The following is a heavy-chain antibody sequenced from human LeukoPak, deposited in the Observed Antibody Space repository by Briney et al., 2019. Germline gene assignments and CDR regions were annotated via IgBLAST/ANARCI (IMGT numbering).Heavy chain of an antibody. CDR1: GFTFSGSA. J-gene: IGHJ4*02. V-gene: IGHV3-73*01. D-gene: IGHD3-10*01. Sequence: GGSLRLSCAASGFTFSGSAMHWVRQASGKGLEWVGRIRSNYATTYAASMKGRFTISRDDSQNTAYLQINSLKTEDTAVYYCTRLYDGSGTYYNGDYWGQGTLVTVSS. CDR3: TRLYDGSGTYYNGDY. CDR2: IRSNYAT.